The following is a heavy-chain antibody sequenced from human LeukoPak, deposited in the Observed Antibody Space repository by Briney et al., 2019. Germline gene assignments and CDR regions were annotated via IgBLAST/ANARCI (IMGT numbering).Heavy chain of an antibody. CDR2: INSDGSIT. CDR3: VRRNY. J-gene: IGHJ4*02. Sequence: PGGSLRLSCAASGFTFTTYWMHWVRHAPGKGLVWVSHINSDGSITSYADSVKGRFTISRDNAKNTLYLQMNSLRAEDTAVYYCVRRNYWGQGTLVTVSS. CDR1: GFTFTTYW. V-gene: IGHV3-74*01.